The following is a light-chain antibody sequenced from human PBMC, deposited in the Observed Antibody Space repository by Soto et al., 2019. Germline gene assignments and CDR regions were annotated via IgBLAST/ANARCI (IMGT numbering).Light chain of an antibody. CDR3: QQSYSTPRT. J-gene: IGKJ1*01. V-gene: IGKV1-39*01. CDR2: IAS. Sequence: IQMTHSPTSLYASFGDMVTMTFRASQNINNYLNWYQQKSGKAPKLLIYIASTLESGVPSRFSGSGSGTDFTLTISSLQAEDFATYYCQQSYSTPRTFGQGTKVDIK. CDR1: QNINNY.